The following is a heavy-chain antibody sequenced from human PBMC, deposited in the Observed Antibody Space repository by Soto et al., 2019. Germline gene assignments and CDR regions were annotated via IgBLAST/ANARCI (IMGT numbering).Heavy chain of an antibody. Sequence: QVQLQESGPGLVKPSQTLSLTCTVSGGSISDGSYYWSWIRQPPGKGLEWIGHIYHSGNTYNNPSLRSRLTISLDTSKSQFSLNLNSVTAADTAVYYCASGLSGDKVDQWGQGTLVTFSS. J-gene: IGHJ4*02. D-gene: IGHD2-21*01. V-gene: IGHV4-30-4*01. CDR1: GGSISDGSYY. CDR2: IYHSGNT. CDR3: ASGLSGDKVDQ.